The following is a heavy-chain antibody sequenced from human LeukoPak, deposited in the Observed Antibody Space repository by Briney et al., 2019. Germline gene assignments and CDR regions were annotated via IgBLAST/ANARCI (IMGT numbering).Heavy chain of an antibody. CDR3: TTGTIEPGAFDI. Sequence: SVKVSCKASGGTFSSYAISWVRQAPGQGLEWMGGIIPIFGTANYAQKFQGRVTITADESTSTAYMELSSLRSEDTAVYYCTTGTIEPGAFDIWGQGTMVTVSS. D-gene: IGHD1-14*01. CDR2: IIPIFGTA. V-gene: IGHV1-69*13. CDR1: GGTFSSYA. J-gene: IGHJ3*02.